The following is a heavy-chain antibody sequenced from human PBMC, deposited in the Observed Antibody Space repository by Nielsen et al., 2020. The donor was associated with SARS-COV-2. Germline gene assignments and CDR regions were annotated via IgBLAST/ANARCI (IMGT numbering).Heavy chain of an antibody. CDR3: AKSLRDWNYYGNFDY. CDR1: GFTFSNAW. Sequence: GESLKISCAASGFTFSNAWMSWVRQAPGKGLEWVGRIKSKTDGGTTDYAAPVKGRFTISRDDSKNTLYLQMNSLRAEDTAVYYCAKSLRDWNYYGNFDYWGQGTLVTVSS. D-gene: IGHD1-7*01. J-gene: IGHJ4*02. V-gene: IGHV3-15*01. CDR2: IKSKTDGGTT.